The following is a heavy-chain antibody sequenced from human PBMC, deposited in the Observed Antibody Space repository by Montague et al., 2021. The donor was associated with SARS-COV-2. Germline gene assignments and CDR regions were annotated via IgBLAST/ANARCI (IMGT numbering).Heavy chain of an antibody. D-gene: IGHD3-10*01. CDR2: INQEGSEK. CDR1: GFTFISYW. V-gene: IGHV3-7*01. J-gene: IGHJ4*02. Sequence: SLRLSCAASGFTFISYWMSWVRQAPGKGLEWVANINQEGSEKSYVDSVKGRFTISRDNAKNSLYLQMNSLRAEDTAVYYCARDRLLGGQGALVTVSS. CDR3: ARDRLL.